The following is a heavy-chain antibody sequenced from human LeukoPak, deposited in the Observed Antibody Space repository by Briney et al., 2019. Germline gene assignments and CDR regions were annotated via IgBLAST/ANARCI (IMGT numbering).Heavy chain of an antibody. J-gene: IGHJ4*02. CDR3: TRGSSSSIYYFDS. D-gene: IGHD6-6*01. CDR1: GFTFDGYA. CDR2: IHWNGGSK. V-gene: IGHV3-20*04. Sequence: GGSLRLSCAASGFTFDGYAMSWVRQAPGKGLEWVSGIHWNGGSKGYADSVKGRFTISRDNAKKSLDLQMNNLRAEDTGLYYCTRGSSSSIYYFDSWGQGTLITVSS.